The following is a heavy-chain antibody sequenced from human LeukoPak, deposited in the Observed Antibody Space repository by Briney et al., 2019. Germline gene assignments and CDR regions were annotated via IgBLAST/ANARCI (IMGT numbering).Heavy chain of an antibody. J-gene: IGHJ4*02. CDR2: IYYRGTT. CDR1: GGSISTYY. V-gene: IGHV4-59*01. CDR3: ARAYYDSSGYFKIDY. D-gene: IGHD3-22*01. Sequence: SETLSHTCTVSGGSISTYYWSWIRQPPGKGLEWIGYIYYRGTTDYDPSLKSRVTLSVDTSKNQFSLKLSSVTAADTAVYYCARAYYDSSGYFKIDYWGQGTLVTVSS.